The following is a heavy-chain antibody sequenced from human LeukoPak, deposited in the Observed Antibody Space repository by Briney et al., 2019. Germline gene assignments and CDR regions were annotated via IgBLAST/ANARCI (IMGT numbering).Heavy chain of an antibody. CDR2: ISKSGTPT. CDR3: ARVRSSGSPLDY. V-gene: IGHV3-11*05. J-gene: IGHJ4*02. Sequence: GGSLRLSCAASGFTFSDYYMSWIRQAPGKGLEWVSYISKSGTPTKYADSVKGRFSISRDNAKQSLYLQLNSLTAEDTAVYFCARVRSSGSPLDYWGQGTLVTVSS. CDR1: GFTFSDYY. D-gene: IGHD3-10*01.